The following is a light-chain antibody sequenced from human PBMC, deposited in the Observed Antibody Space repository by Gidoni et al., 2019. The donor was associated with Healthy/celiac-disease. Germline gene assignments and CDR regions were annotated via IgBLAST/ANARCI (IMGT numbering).Light chain of an antibody. V-gene: IGKV3-15*01. Sequence: EFVMTQSPATLSVSPGESATLSCRASQSVSSNLAWYQQKPGQAPRLLIYGASTRATGIPARFSGSGSGTEFTLTISSLQSEDFAVYYCQQYNNWPRTFGQGTKVEIK. CDR2: GAS. CDR3: QQYNNWPRT. J-gene: IGKJ1*01. CDR1: QSVSSN.